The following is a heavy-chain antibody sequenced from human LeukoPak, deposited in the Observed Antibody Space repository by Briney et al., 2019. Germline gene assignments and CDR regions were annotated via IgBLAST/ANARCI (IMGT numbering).Heavy chain of an antibody. CDR3: AREVGNYDSSGLDY. D-gene: IGHD3-22*01. Sequence: PGRSLRLSCAASGFTFSSYAVHWVRQAPGKGLEWVAVISYDGSNKYYADSVKGRFTISRDNSKNTLYLQMNSLRAEDTAVYYCAREVGNYDSSGLDYWGQGTLVTVSS. V-gene: IGHV3-30*04. J-gene: IGHJ4*02. CDR1: GFTFSSYA. CDR2: ISYDGSNK.